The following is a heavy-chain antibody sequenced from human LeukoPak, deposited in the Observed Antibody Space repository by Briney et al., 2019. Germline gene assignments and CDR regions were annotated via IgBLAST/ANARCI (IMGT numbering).Heavy chain of an antibody. CDR2: IYYSGGT. V-gene: IGHV4-30-4*01. CDR1: GGSISSGDYY. J-gene: IGHJ3*02. Sequence: SQTLSLTCTVSGGSISSGDYYWSWIRQPPGKGLEWIGYIYYSGGTYYNPSLKSRVTISVDTSKNQFSLKLSSVTAADTAVYYCATSYGDYAAAFDIWGQGTMVTVSS. D-gene: IGHD4-17*01. CDR3: ATSYGDYAAAFDI.